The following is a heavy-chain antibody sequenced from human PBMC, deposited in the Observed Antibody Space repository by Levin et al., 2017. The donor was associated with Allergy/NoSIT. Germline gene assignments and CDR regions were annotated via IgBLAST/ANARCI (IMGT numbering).Heavy chain of an antibody. Sequence: GGSLRLSCAASGFTFRSYGMHWVRQAPGKGLEWVAVIWYDGNHKYYADSVKGRLTISRDNSNDTLYLQMNSLRADDTAVYYCVRGLREHTGFDAFDIWGQGTEVTVSP. V-gene: IGHV3-33*01. CDR2: IWYDGNHK. CDR1: GFTFRSYG. D-gene: IGHD5-12*01. CDR3: VRGLREHTGFDAFDI. J-gene: IGHJ3*02.